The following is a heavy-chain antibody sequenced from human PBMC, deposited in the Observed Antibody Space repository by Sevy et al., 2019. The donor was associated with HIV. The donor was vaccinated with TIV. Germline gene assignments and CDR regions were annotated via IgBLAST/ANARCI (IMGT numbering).Heavy chain of an antibody. J-gene: IGHJ4*02. CDR3: ARDPLEMDYFDY. CDR1: RFSFSDFF. Sequence: GGSLRLSCAVSRFSFSDFFMSWIHQAPGKGLEWISSISSSGGTIYYADSVKGRFTISRDNTKNSLFLQMNSLRAEDTAVYYCARDPLEMDYFDYWGLGTLVTVSS. D-gene: IGHD1-1*01. CDR2: ISSSGGTI. V-gene: IGHV3-11*04.